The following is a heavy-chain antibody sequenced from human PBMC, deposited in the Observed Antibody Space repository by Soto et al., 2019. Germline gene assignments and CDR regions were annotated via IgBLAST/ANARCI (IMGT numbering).Heavy chain of an antibody. J-gene: IGHJ4*02. D-gene: IGHD2-15*01. Sequence: QVQLQESGPGLVKPSETLSLTCTVSGGSISSYYWSWIRQPPGKGLEWIGYIYYSGTTNYNPSLQSRVTISVDTSKNQFSLMLSSVTASDTAVYYCARGDCMGGSGYSIFFDYCGQGTLVTVSS. CDR3: ARGDCMGGSGYSIFFDY. CDR1: GGSISSYY. CDR2: IYYSGTT. V-gene: IGHV4-59*08.